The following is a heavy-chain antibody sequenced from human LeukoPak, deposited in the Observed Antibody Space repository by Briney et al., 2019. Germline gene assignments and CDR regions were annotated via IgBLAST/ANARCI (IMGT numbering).Heavy chain of an antibody. J-gene: IGHJ4*02. CDR2: ISVRSNYI. V-gene: IGHV3-21*01. D-gene: IGHD3-22*01. CDR1: GYTFSSYS. CDR3: VRLRRNSDTSGFYYYYDF. Sequence: GGSLRLSCVASGYTFSSYSINWVRQAPGRGLEWVSSISVRSNYIYYADSVRGRFSISRDDARDSLYLQMNSLRAEDTAVYYCVRLRRNSDTSGFYYYYDFWGQGTLVTVSS.